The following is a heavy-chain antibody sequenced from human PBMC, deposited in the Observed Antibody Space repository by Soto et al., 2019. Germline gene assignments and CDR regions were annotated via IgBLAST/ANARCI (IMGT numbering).Heavy chain of an antibody. CDR1: GGSISSSSYY. CDR2: IYYSGST. J-gene: IGHJ4*02. D-gene: IGHD2-15*01. CDR3: ARHCKGGNSLWKRCTPPDY. Sequence: QLQLQESGPGLVKPSETLSLTCTVSGGSISSSSYYWGWIRQPPGKGLEWIGSIYYSGSTYYNPSLKSRVTISVDTSKNQFSLKLSSVTAADTAVYYCARHCKGGNSLWKRCTPPDYWGQGTLVTVSS. V-gene: IGHV4-39*01.